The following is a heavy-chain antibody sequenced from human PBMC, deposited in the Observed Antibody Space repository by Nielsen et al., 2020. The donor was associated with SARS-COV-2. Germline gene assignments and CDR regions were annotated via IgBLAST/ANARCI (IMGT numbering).Heavy chain of an antibody. CDR1: GGSISSYY. CDR3: ARQWRNYYYGMDV. Sequence: SETLSLTCTVSGGSISSYYWGWIRQPPGKGLEWIGSIYYSGSTYYNPSLKSRVTISVDTSKNQFSLKLSSVTAADTAVYYCARQWRNYYYGMDVWGQGTTVTVSS. CDR2: IYYSGST. D-gene: IGHD5-12*01. J-gene: IGHJ6*02. V-gene: IGHV4-39*01.